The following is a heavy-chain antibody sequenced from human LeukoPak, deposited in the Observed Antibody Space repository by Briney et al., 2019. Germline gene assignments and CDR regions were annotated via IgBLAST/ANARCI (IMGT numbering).Heavy chain of an antibody. D-gene: IGHD2-2*01. Sequence: GSLRLSCAASGFTFSNYGMHWVRQAPGKGLEWVAVIWYDESNEYYADSVKGRFTISRDNSKNALYLQMNSLRAEDTAVYYCARGGRYCSSSSCHLGDYWGQGTLVTVSS. CDR3: ARGGRYCSSSSCHLGDY. CDR2: IWYDESNE. CDR1: GFTFSNYG. V-gene: IGHV3-33*01. J-gene: IGHJ4*02.